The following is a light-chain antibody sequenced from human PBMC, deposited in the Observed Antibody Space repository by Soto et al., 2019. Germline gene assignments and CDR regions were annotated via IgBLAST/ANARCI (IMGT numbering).Light chain of an antibody. CDR2: DVS. J-gene: IGLJ1*01. CDR1: SSDVGGYNY. V-gene: IGLV2-8*01. Sequence: QSVLTQPPSASGSPGQSVTISCTGTSSDVGGYNYVSWHQQHPGKAPKLMIYDVSSRPSGVPDRFSGSKSGNTASLTVSGLQAEDEADYYCSSYAGTHIVFGTGTKATVL. CDR3: SSYAGTHIV.